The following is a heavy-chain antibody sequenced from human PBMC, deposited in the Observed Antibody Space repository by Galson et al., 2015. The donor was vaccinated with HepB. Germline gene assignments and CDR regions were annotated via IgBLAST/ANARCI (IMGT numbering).Heavy chain of an antibody. CDR3: ARDQRAYNFWSGYFWFDP. CDR1: GFTFSGYG. V-gene: IGHV3-30-3*01. J-gene: IGHJ5*02. CDR2: ISYDGRNN. D-gene: IGHD3-3*01. Sequence: SLRLSCAASGFTFSGYGLYWVRQAPGKGLEWVSFISYDGRNNSYIDSVKGRFTIFRDNSKNTVYLQMNSLRTEDTAVYYCARDQRAYNFWSGYFWFDPWGQGTLVTVSS.